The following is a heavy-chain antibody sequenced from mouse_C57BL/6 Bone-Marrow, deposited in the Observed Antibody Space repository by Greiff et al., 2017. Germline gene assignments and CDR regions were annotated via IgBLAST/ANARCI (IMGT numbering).Heavy chain of an antibody. Sequence: QVQLQQSGAELARPGASVKLSCKASGYTFTSYGISWVKQRTGQGLEWIGEVYPRSGNTYYNEKFKGKATLTADKSSSTAYMELRSLTSADSAVYFCASGGSSPYYYAMDYWGQGTSVTVSS. CDR3: ASGGSSPYYYAMDY. V-gene: IGHV1-81*01. CDR2: VYPRSGNT. D-gene: IGHD1-1*01. CDR1: GYTFTSYG. J-gene: IGHJ4*01.